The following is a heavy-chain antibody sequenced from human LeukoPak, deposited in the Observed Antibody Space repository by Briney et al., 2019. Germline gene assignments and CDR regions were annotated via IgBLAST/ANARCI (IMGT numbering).Heavy chain of an antibody. CDR1: RGSISSYY. J-gene: IGHJ4*02. CDR2: IDNSGNT. D-gene: IGHD3-3*01. CDR3: ARGRITIFGVVIPHFDN. V-gene: IGHV4-59*01. Sequence: SETLSLTCTVSRGSISSYYWSWIRQPPGKGLEWIGYIDNSGNTNSNPSLKSRVTMSVDTSKNQFSLKLSSAIAADTAVYYCARGRITIFGVVIPHFDNWGQGTLVTVSS.